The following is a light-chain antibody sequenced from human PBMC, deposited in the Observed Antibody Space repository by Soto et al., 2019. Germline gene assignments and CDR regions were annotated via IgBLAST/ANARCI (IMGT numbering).Light chain of an antibody. CDR3: QQRDSWPIT. J-gene: IGKJ5*01. CDR2: GAS. V-gene: IGKV3-11*01. Sequence: IVLTQSPASLSLSPVEIATLSCMASQSVDSYLVWYQQKPGQAPRLLIFGASNRATGIPARFSGSGSGTDFTLTINSLEPDDFAVYYCQQRDSWPITFGQGTRLEIK. CDR1: QSVDSY.